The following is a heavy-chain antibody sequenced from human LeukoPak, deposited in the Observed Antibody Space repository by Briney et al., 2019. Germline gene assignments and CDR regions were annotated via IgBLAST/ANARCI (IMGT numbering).Heavy chain of an antibody. CDR2: ISYEGSKK. D-gene: IGHD3-10*01. CDR1: GFTFSNCG. J-gene: IGHJ4*02. Sequence: GGSLRLSCVASGFTFSNCGMHWVRQAPGKGLEWVALISYEGSKKYYADFVKGRFTISRDNSKNTLYLQMNSLRAEDTAVYYCARDISPSYFGSFDYWGQGTLVTVSS. V-gene: IGHV3-30*03. CDR3: ARDISPSYFGSFDY.